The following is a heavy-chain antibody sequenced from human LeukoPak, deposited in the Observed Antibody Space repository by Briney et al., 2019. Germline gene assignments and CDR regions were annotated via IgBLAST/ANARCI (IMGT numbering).Heavy chain of an antibody. CDR1: GFTFSSYA. CDR2: ISYDGSNK. CDR3: MVTAIENFVY. V-gene: IGHV3-30-3*01. Sequence: GRSLRLSCAASGFTFSSYAMHWVRQAPGKGLEWVAVISYDGSNKYYADSVKGRFTISRDNSKNTLYLQMNSLRAEDTAVYYCMVTAIENFVYWGQGTLVTVSS. J-gene: IGHJ4*02. D-gene: IGHD2-21*02.